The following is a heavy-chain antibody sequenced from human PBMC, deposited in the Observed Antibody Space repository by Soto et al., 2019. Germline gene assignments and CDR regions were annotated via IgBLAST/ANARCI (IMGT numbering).Heavy chain of an antibody. CDR1: GGSFSGYY. D-gene: IGHD5-18*01. CDR2: INHSGST. CDR3: ARGQGGYSYPNWFDP. J-gene: IGHJ5*02. V-gene: IGHV4-34*01. Sequence: QVQLQQWGAGLLKPSETLSLTCAVYGGSFSGYYWSWIRQPPGKGLEWIGEINHSGSTNYNPSLKSRVTISVETSKNQFSLKLSSVTAADTAVYYCARGQGGYSYPNWFDPWGQGTLVTVSS.